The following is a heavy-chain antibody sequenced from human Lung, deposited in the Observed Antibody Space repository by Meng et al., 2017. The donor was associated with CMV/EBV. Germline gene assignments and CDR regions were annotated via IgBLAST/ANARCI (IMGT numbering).Heavy chain of an antibody. CDR2: IIPIFGTA. V-gene: IGHV1-69*05. Sequence: SXXVSXKASGGTFSSYAISWVRQAPGQGLEWMGGIIPIFGTANYAQKFQGRVTITTDESTSTAYMELSSLRSEDTAVYYCASKAGVVPAAIPVYYYYGMDVGXQGNXVTVSS. J-gene: IGHJ6*02. CDR1: GGTFSSYA. D-gene: IGHD2-2*02. CDR3: ASKAGVVPAAIPVYYYYGMDV.